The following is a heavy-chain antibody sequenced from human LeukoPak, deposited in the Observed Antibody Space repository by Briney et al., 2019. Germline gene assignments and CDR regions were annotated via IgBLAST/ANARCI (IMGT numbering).Heavy chain of an antibody. CDR1: GFIFRSYE. V-gene: IGHV3-48*03. J-gene: IGHJ6*03. CDR3: AREPYDFWPVRVYYSYMDV. D-gene: IGHD3-3*01. CDR2: ISRRGSTI. Sequence: GGSLRLSCAASGFIFRSYEMNGVRQAPGKGLEGVSYISRRGSTIYYADCVKGRFTISRDNAKNSLYLQMNSLRAEDTAVYYCAREPYDFWPVRVYYSYMDVWGKGTTVTVSS.